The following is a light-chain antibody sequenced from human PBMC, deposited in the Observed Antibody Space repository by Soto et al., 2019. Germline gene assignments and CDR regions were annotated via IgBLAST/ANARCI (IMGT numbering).Light chain of an antibody. J-gene: IGKJ1*01. CDR1: QSISSW. CDR3: QPEVDYRWT. Sequence: DIHLTQSPSTLSASVGDRVTITCRASQSISSWLAWYQQKPGKAPKLLIYKASTLESGVTSSFRGSGSGTDFTLAISSLQPDDVAPYDGQPEVDYRWTVGQGAKVEIK. CDR2: KAS. V-gene: IGKV1-5*03.